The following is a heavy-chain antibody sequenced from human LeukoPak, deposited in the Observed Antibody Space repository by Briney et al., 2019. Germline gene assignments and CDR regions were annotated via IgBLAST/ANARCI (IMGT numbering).Heavy chain of an antibody. Sequence: GGSLRLSCAASGFTFSSYSMNWVHQAPGKGLEWVSSISSSSSYIYYADSVKGRFTISRDNAKNSLYLQMNSLRAEDTAVYYCARDLGSVRGVLQSPFDYWGQGTLVTVSS. V-gene: IGHV3-21*01. CDR1: GFTFSSYS. J-gene: IGHJ4*02. D-gene: IGHD3-10*01. CDR3: ARDLGSVRGVLQSPFDY. CDR2: ISSSSSYI.